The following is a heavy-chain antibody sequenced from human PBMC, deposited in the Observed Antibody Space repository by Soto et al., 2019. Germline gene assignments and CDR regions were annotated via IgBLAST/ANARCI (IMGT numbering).Heavy chain of an antibody. D-gene: IGHD1-26*01. CDR3: ARHGRERVYYGMDV. V-gene: IGHV4-39*01. Sequence: TSETLSLTCTVSGGSISSSSYYWGWIRQPPGKGLEWIGSIYYSGSTYYNPSLKSRVTISVDTSKNQFSLKLSSVTAADTAVYYCARHGRERVYYGMDVCGQGTTVTVSS. J-gene: IGHJ6*02. CDR2: IYYSGST. CDR1: GGSISSSSYY.